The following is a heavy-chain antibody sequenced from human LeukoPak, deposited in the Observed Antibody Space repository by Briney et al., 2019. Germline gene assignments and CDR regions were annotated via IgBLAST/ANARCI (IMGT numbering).Heavy chain of an antibody. CDR2: IGGGGDT. V-gene: IGHV3-23*01. Sequence: GGSLRLSFAASGFTFSSYAMSWVRQAPGKGLEWVSAIGGGGDTHYPDSVKGRFTISRDNSKSTLYLQMDSLRAEDTAVYYCAKETPVGAFWSGRQCWGQGTLVTVSS. CDR3: AKETPVGAFWSGRQC. J-gene: IGHJ4*02. D-gene: IGHD3-3*01. CDR1: GFTFSSYA.